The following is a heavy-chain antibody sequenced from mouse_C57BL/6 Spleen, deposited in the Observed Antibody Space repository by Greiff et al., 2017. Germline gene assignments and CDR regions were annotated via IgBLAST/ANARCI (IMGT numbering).Heavy chain of an antibody. CDR1: GYTFTSYW. V-gene: IGHV1-55*01. Sequence: QVQLKQPGAELVKPGASVKMSCKASGYTFTSYWITWVKQRPGQGLEWIGDIYPGSGSTNYNEKFKSKATLTVDTSSSTAYMQLSSLTSEDSAVYYCARGGLYYGSTLYYFDYWGQGTTLTVSS. CDR3: ARGGLYYGSTLYYFDY. J-gene: IGHJ2*01. CDR2: IYPGSGST. D-gene: IGHD1-1*01.